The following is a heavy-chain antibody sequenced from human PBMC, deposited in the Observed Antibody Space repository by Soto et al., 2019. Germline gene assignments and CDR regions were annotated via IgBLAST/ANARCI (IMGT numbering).Heavy chain of an antibody. CDR2: IYHSGST. CDR1: GGSISRSNW. V-gene: IGHV4-4*02. D-gene: IGHD3-9*01. Sequence: LSLTCAVSGGSISRSNWWSWVRQPPGKGLEWIGEIYHSGSTNYNPSLKSRVTISVDKSKNQFSLKLSSLTAADTAVYYCARSITFDWLFFDNWGQGSLVTVSS. J-gene: IGHJ4*02. CDR3: ARSITFDWLFFDN.